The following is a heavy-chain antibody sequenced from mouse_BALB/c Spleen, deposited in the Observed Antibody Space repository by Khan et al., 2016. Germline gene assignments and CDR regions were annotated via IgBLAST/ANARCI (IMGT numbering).Heavy chain of an antibody. CDR3: ARSPLADWYFDV. CDR2: ITYSGST. D-gene: IGHD4-1*01. CDR1: GYSITSDYA. V-gene: IGHV3-2*02. J-gene: IGHJ1*01. Sequence: EVQLQESGPGLVKPSQSLSLTCTVTGYSITSDYAWNWIRQFPGNKLEWMGYITYSGSTSYNPSLKSRISITRDTSKNQFFMQLNSVTTEDTATYSCARSPLADWYFDVWGAGTTVPVSS.